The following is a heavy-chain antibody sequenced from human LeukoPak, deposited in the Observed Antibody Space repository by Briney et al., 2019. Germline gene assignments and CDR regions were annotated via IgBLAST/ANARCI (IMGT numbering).Heavy chain of an antibody. CDR2: ISSSSTYI. D-gene: IGHD5-18*01. J-gene: IGHJ4*02. Sequence: GSLRLSCAATGITFSSYSMNWVRQAPGKGLEWVSSISSSSTYIYYADSVKGRFTISRDNAKNSLYLQMNSLRAVDTDVYYCARPLSPDEYSYGFDYWGQGSLVTVSS. CDR1: GITFSSYS. CDR3: ARPLSPDEYSYGFDY. V-gene: IGHV3-21*01.